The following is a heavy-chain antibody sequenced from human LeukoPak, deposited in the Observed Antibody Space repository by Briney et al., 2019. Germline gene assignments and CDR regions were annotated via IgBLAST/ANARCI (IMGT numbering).Heavy chain of an antibody. CDR3: AKSGLSLTSTSYSYDS. Sequence: GGSLRLSCAASGFIFSNYAMRWVRQGPGKGLEWVSIISATGGSTFYADSAKGRFIISRDNLENTLHLQMDSLRAEDTAIYYCAKSGLSLTSTSYSYDSWGQGTLVTVSS. V-gene: IGHV3-23*01. CDR1: GFIFSNYA. CDR2: ISATGGST. D-gene: IGHD2-2*01. J-gene: IGHJ4*02.